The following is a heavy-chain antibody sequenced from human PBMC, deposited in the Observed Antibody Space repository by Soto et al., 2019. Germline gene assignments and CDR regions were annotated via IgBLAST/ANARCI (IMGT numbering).Heavy chain of an antibody. J-gene: IGHJ5*01. CDR1: GGSFSGYY. CDR2: INHSGST. Sequence: QVQLQQWGAGLLKPTETLSLTCAVYGGSFSGYYWSWIRQPPGKGLEWIGEINHSGSTNYNPSLKSRLTISVDTSKNQFSLKLSSVTAADTAVYYCARGAPRYDILTGYYGRWFDPWGQGTLVTVSS. CDR3: ARGAPRYDILTGYYGRWFDP. V-gene: IGHV4-34*01. D-gene: IGHD3-9*01.